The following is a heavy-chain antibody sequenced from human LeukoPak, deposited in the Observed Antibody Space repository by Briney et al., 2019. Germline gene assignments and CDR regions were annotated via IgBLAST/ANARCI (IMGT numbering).Heavy chain of an antibody. D-gene: IGHD2-2*01. Sequence: ASVKVSCKASGYTFTGYYMHWVRQAPGQGLEWMGWISAYNGNTNYAQKLQGRVTMTTDTSTSTAYMELRSLRSDDTAVYYCARGYVVPAAFFYYYYGMDVWGQGTTVTVSS. J-gene: IGHJ6*02. V-gene: IGHV1-18*04. CDR3: ARGYVVPAAFFYYYYGMDV. CDR1: GYTFTGYY. CDR2: ISAYNGNT.